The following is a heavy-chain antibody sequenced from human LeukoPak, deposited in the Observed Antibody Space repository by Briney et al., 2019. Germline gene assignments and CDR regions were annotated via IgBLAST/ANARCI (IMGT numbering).Heavy chain of an antibody. CDR2: TNPNSGDT. Sequence: ASVKVSCKASGYTFTGYHMHWVRQAPGQGLEWMGRTNPNSGDTNYAQKFQGRVAMTRDTSISTAFMELTRLRSDDTAVYYCARDYCSSTSCLFDYWGQGTLVTVSS. D-gene: IGHD2-2*01. V-gene: IGHV1-2*06. CDR1: GYTFTGYH. J-gene: IGHJ4*02. CDR3: ARDYCSSTSCLFDY.